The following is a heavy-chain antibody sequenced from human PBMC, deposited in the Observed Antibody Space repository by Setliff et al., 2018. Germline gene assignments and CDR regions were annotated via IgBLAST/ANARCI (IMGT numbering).Heavy chain of an antibody. Sequence: SETLSLTCAVSGYSISSGYYWGWIRQPPGKGLEWIGNIYHSESTYYNPSLKSRVTISVDTSKNQFSLKLTSVTAADTAVYYCARHGLQFLEWLSAFDYWGQGTLVTVSS. J-gene: IGHJ4*02. CDR3: ARHGLQFLEWLSAFDY. CDR2: IYHSEST. CDR1: GYSISSGYY. D-gene: IGHD3-3*01. V-gene: IGHV4-38-2*01.